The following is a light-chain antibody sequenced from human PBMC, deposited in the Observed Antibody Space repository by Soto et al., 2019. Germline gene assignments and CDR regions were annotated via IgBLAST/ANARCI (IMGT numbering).Light chain of an antibody. CDR3: QQANSVPYT. CDR1: QDISSW. J-gene: IGKJ5*01. V-gene: IGKV1-12*01. Sequence: DIQMTESPSSVSASVGDRVIITCRSSQDISSWLAWYQQKPGKDPKLLIYAAATLQGGVPSRFSGSGSGTDFTLTINSLQPEDFATYYCQQANSVPYTFGQGTRLEIK. CDR2: AAA.